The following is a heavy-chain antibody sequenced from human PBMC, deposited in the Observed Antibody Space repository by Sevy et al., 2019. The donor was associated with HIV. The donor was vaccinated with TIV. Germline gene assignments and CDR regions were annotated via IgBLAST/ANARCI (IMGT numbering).Heavy chain of an antibody. CDR3: ARDSTDSSWDDAFDI. CDR2: INAGNGNT. V-gene: IGHV1-3*01. Sequence: ASVKVSCKASGYTFTSYAMHWVRQAPGQRLESMGWINAGNGNTKYSQKFQGRVTITRDTSASTAYMELSSLRSEDTAVYYCARDSTDSSWDDAFDIWGQRTMVTVS. D-gene: IGHD6-13*01. J-gene: IGHJ3*02. CDR1: GYTFTSYA.